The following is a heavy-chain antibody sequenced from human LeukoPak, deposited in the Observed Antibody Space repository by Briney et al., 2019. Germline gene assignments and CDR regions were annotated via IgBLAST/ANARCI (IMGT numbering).Heavy chain of an antibody. CDR1: GGSVSSVNYY. V-gene: IGHV4-34*01. J-gene: IGHJ3*02. D-gene: IGHD4-17*01. CDR2: INHSGST. CDR3: ARGPVTADAFDI. Sequence: PSETLSLTCTVSGGSVSSVNYYWTWIRQPPGKGLEWIGEINHSGSTNYNPSLKSRVTISVDTSKNQFSLKLSSVTAADTAVYYCARGPVTADAFDIWGQGTMVTVSS.